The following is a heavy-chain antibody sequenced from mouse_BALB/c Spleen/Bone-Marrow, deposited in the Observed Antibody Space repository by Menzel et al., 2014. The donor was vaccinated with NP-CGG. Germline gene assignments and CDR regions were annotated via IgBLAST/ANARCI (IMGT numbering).Heavy chain of an antibody. V-gene: IGHV5-6-3*01. J-gene: IGHJ3*01. CDR1: GFTFSNYG. Sequence: DVKLVESGGGLVQPGGSLKLSCAASGFTFSNYGMSWVRQTPDKRLEMIATINVNGDTTYHPDSVKGRFTISRDNVKNTLYLQMSSVKSEETAMYYCARGYDYSSWFAFWGEGTLVTVSA. CDR2: INVNGDTT. D-gene: IGHD2-4*01. CDR3: ARGYDYSSWFAF.